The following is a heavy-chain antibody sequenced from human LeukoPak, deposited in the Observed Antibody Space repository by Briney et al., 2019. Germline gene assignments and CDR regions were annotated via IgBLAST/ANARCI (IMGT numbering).Heavy chain of an antibody. Sequence: PGGSLRLSCAASGFTFSTYGMHWVRQAPGKGLEWVAVIWNDGSGKYYADSVKGRFTISRDNSKNTVYLEMNSLRVEDTAVYYCARLRGSGWYPDNWGQGTLVTVSS. J-gene: IGHJ4*02. CDR3: ARLRGSGWYPDN. V-gene: IGHV3-33*01. CDR2: IWNDGSGK. CDR1: GFTFSTYG. D-gene: IGHD6-13*01.